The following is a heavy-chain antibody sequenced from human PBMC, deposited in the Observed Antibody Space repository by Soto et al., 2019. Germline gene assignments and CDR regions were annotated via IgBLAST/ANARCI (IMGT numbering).Heavy chain of an antibody. V-gene: IGHV3-30*03. CDR2: ISRDGGTK. Sequence: QVQLVESGGGVVQPGRSLRLSCAVSGFTVSTYGMHWVRQAPGKGLEWVAVISRDGGTKYYVDSVKGRFTISRDNSRNKLFLEMNSLRSDDMAVYYCTGEVASGYWGQGTLVTVSS. J-gene: IGHJ4*02. CDR3: TGEVASGY. CDR1: GFTVSTYG. D-gene: IGHD2-8*02.